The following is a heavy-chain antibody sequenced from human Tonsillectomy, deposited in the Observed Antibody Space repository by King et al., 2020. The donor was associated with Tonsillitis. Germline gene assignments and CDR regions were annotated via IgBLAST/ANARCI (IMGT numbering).Heavy chain of an antibody. CDR1: GFSLCNVRIG. CDR3: ARISAGGIPSEV. CDR2: ILLNDEK. Sequence: TLKESGPVLVKPTETLPLTCTVSGFSLCNVRIGLSLIRPPPGKALEWLSHILLNDEKSYSTSLKSRLTISKDTSKSQVVLTMTNMDPVDTATYYCARISAGGIPSEVWGQGTLVTVSS. D-gene: IGHD3-16*01. J-gene: IGHJ4*02. V-gene: IGHV2-26*01.